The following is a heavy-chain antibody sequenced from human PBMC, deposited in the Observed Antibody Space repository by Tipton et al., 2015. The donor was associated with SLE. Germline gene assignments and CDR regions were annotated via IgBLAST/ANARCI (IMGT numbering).Heavy chain of an antibody. J-gene: IGHJ4*02. D-gene: IGHD3-3*01. CDR3: TTDWGRITIFGVV. V-gene: IGHV3-15*01. Sequence: SLRLSCAASGFTFSNAWMSWVRQAPGKGLEWVGRIKSKTDGGTTDYAAPVKGRFTISRDDSKNTLYLQMNSLKTEDTAVYYCTTDWGRITIFGVVWGQGTLVTVSS. CDR2: IKSKTDGGTT. CDR1: GFTFSNAW.